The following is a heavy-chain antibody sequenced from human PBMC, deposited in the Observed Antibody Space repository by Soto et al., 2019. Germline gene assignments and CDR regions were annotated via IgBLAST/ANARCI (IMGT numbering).Heavy chain of an antibody. CDR2: VYYTGTT. CDR1: GGSISSYF. D-gene: IGHD6-13*01. V-gene: IGHV4-59*01. Sequence: PSETLSLTCTVSGGSISSYFYIWVRQPPGKGLEWIGSVYYTGTTDYNPSLKSRVTISVDTSKTQFSLNLRSVTAADTAVYYCARDLAAVPRAFDYWGRGTLVTLSS. J-gene: IGHJ4*02. CDR3: ARDLAAVPRAFDY.